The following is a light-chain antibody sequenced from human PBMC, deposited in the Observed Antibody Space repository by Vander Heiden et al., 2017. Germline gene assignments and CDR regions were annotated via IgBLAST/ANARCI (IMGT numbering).Light chain of an antibody. V-gene: IGLV2-8*01. CDR3: SSYGGRNNYV. CDR2: EVT. Sequence: QSAQPHPPPASGSPGQSVPISCTGTNTDVVGSTYFSWYLPSPGTAPRLIMYEVTTRPSGVPDRFSASKSGNTASLTVSGLQAEDEADYYCSSYGGRNNYVFGSGTKITVL. CDR1: NTDVVGSTY. J-gene: IGLJ1*01.